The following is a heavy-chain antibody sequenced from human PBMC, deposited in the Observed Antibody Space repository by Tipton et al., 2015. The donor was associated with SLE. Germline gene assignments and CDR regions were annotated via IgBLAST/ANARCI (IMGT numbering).Heavy chain of an antibody. Sequence: SLRLSCAASGFTFSSYEMNWVRQAPGKGLEWVSYISSSGSTIYYADSVKGRFTISRDNAKNSLYLQMNSLRAEDTAVYYCARDGLNLLWPRSHFDYWGQGTLVTVSS. CDR1: GFTFSSYE. J-gene: IGHJ4*02. CDR3: ARDGLNLLWPRSHFDY. D-gene: IGHD2-21*01. CDR2: ISSSGSTI. V-gene: IGHV3-48*03.